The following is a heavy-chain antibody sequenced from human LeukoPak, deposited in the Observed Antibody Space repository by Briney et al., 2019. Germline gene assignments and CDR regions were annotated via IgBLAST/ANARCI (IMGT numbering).Heavy chain of an antibody. J-gene: IGHJ4*02. V-gene: IGHV3-33*06. Sequence: GGSLRLSCAASGFTFSGSGIPWVRQAPGKGLEWVAVIWYDGSNQHYADSVKGRFTISRDTSKNTLYLQMNTLRAEDTAVYYCAKPNYWGQGTLVTVSS. CDR1: GFTFSGSG. CDR2: IWYDGSNQ. CDR3: AKPNY.